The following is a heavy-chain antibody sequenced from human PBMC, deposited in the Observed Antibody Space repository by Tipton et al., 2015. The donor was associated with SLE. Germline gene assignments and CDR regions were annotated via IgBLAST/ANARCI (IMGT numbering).Heavy chain of an antibody. CDR3: ARVKGDDILTGDGFDP. J-gene: IGHJ5*02. CDR2: ISSSGSTI. V-gene: IGHV3-48*04. Sequence: SLRLSCAASGFTFSSYAMSWVRQAPGKGLEWVSYISSSGSTIYYADSVKGRFTISRDSAKNSLYLQMNSLRAEDTAVYYCARVKGDDILTGDGFDPWGQGTLVTVSS. CDR1: GFTFSSYA. D-gene: IGHD3-9*01.